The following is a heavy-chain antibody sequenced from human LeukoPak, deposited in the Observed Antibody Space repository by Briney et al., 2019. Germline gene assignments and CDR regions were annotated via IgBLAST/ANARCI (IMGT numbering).Heavy chain of an antibody. CDR1: GFTFSSYA. V-gene: IGHV3-30-3*01. CDR2: ISYDGSNK. J-gene: IGHJ4*02. CDR3: ARARHGAPKNYYDSSGYYPDY. D-gene: IGHD3-22*01. Sequence: GRSLRLSCAASGFTFSSYAMHWVRQAPGKGLEWVAVISYDGSNKYYADSVKGRFTISRDNSKHTLYLQMNSLRAEDTAVYYCARARHGAPKNYYDSSGYYPDYWGQGTLVTVSS.